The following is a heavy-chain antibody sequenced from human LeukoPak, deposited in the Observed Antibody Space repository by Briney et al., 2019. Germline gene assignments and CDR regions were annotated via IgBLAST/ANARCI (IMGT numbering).Heavy chain of an antibody. Sequence: PSQTLSLTCTFSGGSISSGDYYWSWIRQPPGKRLEWIGYIYYSGSTYYNPSLKSRVTISVDTSKNQFSLKLSSVTAADTAVYYCAREFRRYSGYDPGDNWGQGTLVTVCS. CDR2: IYYSGST. D-gene: IGHD5-12*01. CDR1: GGSISSGDYY. V-gene: IGHV4-30-4*08. CDR3: AREFRRYSGYDPGDN. J-gene: IGHJ4*02.